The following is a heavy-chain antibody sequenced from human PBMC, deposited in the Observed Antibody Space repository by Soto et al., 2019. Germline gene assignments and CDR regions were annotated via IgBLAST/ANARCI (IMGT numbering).Heavy chain of an antibody. Sequence: QVQLQASGPGLVRPSETLSLTCTVTAGSVSSRNYWWTWIRQSPGKGLEWIGSIYYSGSSKSNPSVKSRVTISLDTSRNQFSLKMISVTAADTAVYYCARDERDDYVWGHKGVFDYWGQGALVTVSS. V-gene: IGHV4-61*01. CDR3: ARDERDDYVWGHKGVFDY. CDR2: IYYSGSS. J-gene: IGHJ4*02. CDR1: AGSVSSRNYW. D-gene: IGHD3-16*01.